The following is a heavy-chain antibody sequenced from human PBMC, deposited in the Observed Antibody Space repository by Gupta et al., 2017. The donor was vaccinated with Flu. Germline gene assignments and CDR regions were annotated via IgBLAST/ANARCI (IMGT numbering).Heavy chain of an antibody. CDR2: TYYRSKWYN. Sequence: QVQLQQSGPGLVKPSQTLSLTCAISGDSVSSNSATWNWIRQSPSRGLEWLGRTYYRSKWYNDYVVSVKSRITINPDTSKNQFSLQLNSVTPEDTAVYYCAKGAWGSYRSGFDYWGQGTLATVSS. CDR3: AKGAWGSYRSGFDY. V-gene: IGHV6-1*01. D-gene: IGHD3-16*02. J-gene: IGHJ4*02. CDR1: GDSVSSNSAT.